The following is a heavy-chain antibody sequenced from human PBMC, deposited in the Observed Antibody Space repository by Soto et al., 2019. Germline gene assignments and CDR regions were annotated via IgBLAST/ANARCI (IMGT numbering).Heavy chain of an antibody. D-gene: IGHD7-27*01. J-gene: IGHJ4*02. CDR3: AAKLGKTHYFHF. CDR2: IYHTGST. CDR1: GDPVSSGSYY. Sequence: PSGTLSLTCSVSGDPVSSGSYYCTWVRQHPVKGLEWIGYIYHTGSTYYNPSLHSRLIMSIDTSKNQFSLHLYSVTAADTAVYFCAAKLGKTHYFHFWGQGRLVSVSS. V-gene: IGHV4-31*03.